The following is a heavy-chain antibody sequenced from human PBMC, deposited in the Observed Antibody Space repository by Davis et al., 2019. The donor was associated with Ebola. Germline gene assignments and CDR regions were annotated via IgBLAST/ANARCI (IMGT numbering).Heavy chain of an antibody. Sequence: AASVKVSCKASGYTFTSYGISWVRQAPGQGLEWMGWISAYNGNTNYAQKLQGRVTMTTDTSTSTAYMELRSLRSDDTAVYYCASSPAAVPGWPENIDDWGQGTLVTVSS. CDR3: ASSPAAVPGWPENIDD. CDR1: GYTFTSYG. D-gene: IGHD2-2*01. V-gene: IGHV1-18*04. CDR2: ISAYNGNT. J-gene: IGHJ4*02.